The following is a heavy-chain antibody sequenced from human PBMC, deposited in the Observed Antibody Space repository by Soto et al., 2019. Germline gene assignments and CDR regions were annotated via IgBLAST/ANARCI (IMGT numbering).Heavy chain of an antibody. V-gene: IGHV1-69*13. CDR3: ATKDTSGYSYGSPFDY. CDR1: GGTFSSYA. J-gene: IGHJ4*02. Sequence: SVKVSCKASGGTFSSYAISWVRQAPGRGLEWMGGIIPIFGTANYAQKFQGRVTITADESTSTAYMELSSLRSEDTAVYYCATKDTSGYSYGSPFDYWGQGTLVTVSS. CDR2: IIPIFGTA. D-gene: IGHD5-18*01.